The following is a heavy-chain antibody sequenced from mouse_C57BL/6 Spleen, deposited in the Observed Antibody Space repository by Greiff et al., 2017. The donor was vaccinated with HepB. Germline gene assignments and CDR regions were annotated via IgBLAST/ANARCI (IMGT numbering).Heavy chain of an antibody. CDR1: GYTFTSYW. CDR3: AREDDYGGFAY. V-gene: IGHV1-59*01. J-gene: IGHJ3*01. Sequence: QVQLQQPGAELVRPGTSVKLSCKASGYTFTSYWIHWVKQRPGQGLEWIGVIDPSDSYTNYNQKFKGKATLTVDTSSSTAYMQLSSLTSEDSAVYYCAREDDYGGFAYWGQGTLVTVSA. D-gene: IGHD2-4*01. CDR2: IDPSDSYT.